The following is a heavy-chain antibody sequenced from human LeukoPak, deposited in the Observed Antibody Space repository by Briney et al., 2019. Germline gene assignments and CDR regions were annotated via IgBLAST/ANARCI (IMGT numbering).Heavy chain of an antibody. CDR1: GFTFSSYA. V-gene: IGHV3-23*01. Sequence: GGSLRLSCAVSGFTFSSYAMTWVRQAPGKGLQWVSAITGHGHTTYYAESVKGRFAISRDNSKNTLFLQMNSLRAEDTAVYYCAKDLIATGFITWFDPWGQGTLVAVSS. D-gene: IGHD3-9*01. CDR2: ITGHGHTT. CDR3: AKDLIATGFITWFDP. J-gene: IGHJ5*02.